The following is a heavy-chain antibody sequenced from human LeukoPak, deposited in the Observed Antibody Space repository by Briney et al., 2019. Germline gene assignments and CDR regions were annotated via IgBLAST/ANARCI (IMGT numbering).Heavy chain of an antibody. CDR1: GFTFGSYG. D-gene: IGHD3-22*01. V-gene: IGHV3-23*01. J-gene: IGHJ1*01. CDR2: ITPNADRT. Sequence: GGSLRLSCAAPGFTFGSYGMSWVRQAPGKGLEWVPFITPNADRTSYADSVEGRFTISRDNPRNTLYMQINSLRDEDTAVYYCAIMHGYYDGSGYWVQWGQGTLVTVSS. CDR3: AIMHGYYDGSGYWVQ.